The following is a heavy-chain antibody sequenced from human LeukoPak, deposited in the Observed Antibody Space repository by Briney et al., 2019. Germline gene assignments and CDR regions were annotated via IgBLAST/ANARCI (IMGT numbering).Heavy chain of an antibody. Sequence: SGGSLRLSCAASGLTFSNAWMSWVRQAPGKGLEWVSSISSSSSYIYYADSVKGRFSISRDNAKNSLYLQMNSLKTEDTAVYYCTTDHPPGVAGRFGSNWGQGTLVTVSS. CDR3: TTDHPPGVAGRFGSN. J-gene: IGHJ4*02. D-gene: IGHD6-19*01. CDR2: ISSSSSYI. CDR1: GLTFSNAW. V-gene: IGHV3-21*03.